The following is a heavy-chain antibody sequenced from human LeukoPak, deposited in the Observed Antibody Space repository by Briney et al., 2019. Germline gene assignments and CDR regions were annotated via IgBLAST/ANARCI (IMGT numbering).Heavy chain of an antibody. Sequence: QPGGSLRFSCAASGFTFSSYGMHWVRQAPGKGLEWVAVIWYDGSNKYYADSVKGRFTISRDNSKNTLYLQMNSLRAEDTAVYYCARDGSSGYYPSPYFDYWGQGTLVTVSS. CDR3: ARDGSSGYYPSPYFDY. J-gene: IGHJ4*02. V-gene: IGHV3-33*01. D-gene: IGHD3-22*01. CDR1: GFTFSSYG. CDR2: IWYDGSNK.